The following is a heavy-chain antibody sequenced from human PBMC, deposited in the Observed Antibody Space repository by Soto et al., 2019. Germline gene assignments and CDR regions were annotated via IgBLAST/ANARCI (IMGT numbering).Heavy chain of an antibody. CDR2: IYWVDNK. Sequence: QITLKESGPTLVKPTQTLTLTCTFSGFSLSTSGVGVGWIRQPPGKALEWLTLIYWVDNKRYSPSLKSRLTITQDTSKTQVALTTTNTDPVDTATYYCAHGSIATPGSWFDPWGQGTLVTVSS. V-gene: IGHV2-5*02. D-gene: IGHD6-13*01. J-gene: IGHJ5*02. CDR1: GFSLSTSGVG. CDR3: AHGSIATPGSWFDP.